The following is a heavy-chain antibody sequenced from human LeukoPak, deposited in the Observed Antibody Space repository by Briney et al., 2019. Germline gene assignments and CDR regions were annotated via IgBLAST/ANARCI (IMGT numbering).Heavy chain of an antibody. V-gene: IGHV5-51*01. CDR2: IYPGDSDT. D-gene: IGHD3-22*01. CDR3: ARFGATDDYYDSSGYYYYLGY. J-gene: IGHJ4*02. CDR1: GYSSTSYW. Sequence: GESLKISCKGSGYSSTSYWIGWVRQMPGKGLEWMGIIYPGDSDTRYSPSFQGQVTISADKSISTAYLQWSSLKASDTAMYYCARFGATDDYYDSSGYYYYLGYWGQGTLVTVSS.